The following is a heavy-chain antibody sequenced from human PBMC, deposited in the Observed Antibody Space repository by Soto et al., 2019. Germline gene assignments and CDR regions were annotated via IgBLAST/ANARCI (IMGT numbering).Heavy chain of an antibody. D-gene: IGHD2-15*01. V-gene: IGHV3-30-3*01. CDR2: ISYDGSNK. Sequence: QVQLVESGGGVVQPGRSLRLSCAASGFIVSSYAMHWVRQAPGKGLEWVAVISYDGSNKYYADSVKGRFTISRDNSKNTQYLQMNSLRAEDTAVYYCARTGLLHGMDVWGQGTTVTVSS. CDR1: GFIVSSYA. CDR3: ARTGLLHGMDV. J-gene: IGHJ6*02.